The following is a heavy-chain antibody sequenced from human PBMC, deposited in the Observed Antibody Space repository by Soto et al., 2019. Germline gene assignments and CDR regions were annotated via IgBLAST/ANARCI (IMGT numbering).Heavy chain of an antibody. CDR1: GYTLTELS. CDR3: ATASYSSGWDAFDI. Sequence: ASVKVSCKVSGYTLTELSMHWVRQAPGKGLEWMGGFDPEDGETIYAQKFQGIVTMTEDTSTDTAYMELSSLRSEDTAVYYCATASYSSGWDAFDIWGQGTMVTVS. D-gene: IGHD6-19*01. J-gene: IGHJ3*02. V-gene: IGHV1-24*01. CDR2: FDPEDGET.